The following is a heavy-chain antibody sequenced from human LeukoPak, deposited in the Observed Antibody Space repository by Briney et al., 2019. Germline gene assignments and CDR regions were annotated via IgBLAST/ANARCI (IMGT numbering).Heavy chain of an antibody. CDR2: INSDGSST. V-gene: IGHV3-74*01. D-gene: IGHD3-3*01. Sequence: GGSLRLSCAASGFTFSSYWMHWVRQAPGKGLVWVSLINSDGSSTSYADSVKGRFTISRDNVKNTLYLQVNSLRAEDTAVYYCARDGGFDFWSGYYFDYWGQGTLVTVSS. J-gene: IGHJ4*02. CDR1: GFTFSSYW. CDR3: ARDGGFDFWSGYYFDY.